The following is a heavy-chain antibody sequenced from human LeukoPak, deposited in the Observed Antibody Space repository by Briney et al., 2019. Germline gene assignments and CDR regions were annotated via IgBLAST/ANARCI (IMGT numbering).Heavy chain of an antibody. CDR1: GGSISSGDYY. Sequence: SETLSLTCIVSGGSISSGDYYWSWIRQPPGKGLEWIGYIYYSGSTYYNPSLKSRVTISVDTSKNQFSLKLSSVTAADTAVYYCARGLNYDFWSGWFWFDPWGQGTLVTVSS. V-gene: IGHV4-30-4*08. CDR2: IYYSGST. D-gene: IGHD3-3*01. J-gene: IGHJ5*02. CDR3: ARGLNYDFWSGWFWFDP.